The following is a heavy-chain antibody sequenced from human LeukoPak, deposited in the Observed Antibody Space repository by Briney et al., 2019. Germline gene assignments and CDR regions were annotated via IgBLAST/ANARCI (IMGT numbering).Heavy chain of an antibody. CDR3: ARAGWGYYYDSSPPIYFDY. CDR2: IYYSGST. V-gene: IGHV4-59*01. J-gene: IGHJ4*02. Sequence: PSETLSLTCAVYGGSISSYYWSWIRQPPGKGLEWIGYIYYSGSTNYNPSLKSRVTISVGTSKNQFSLKLSSVTAADTAVYYCARAGWGYYYDSSPPIYFDYWGQGTLVTVSS. D-gene: IGHD3-22*01. CDR1: GGSISSYY.